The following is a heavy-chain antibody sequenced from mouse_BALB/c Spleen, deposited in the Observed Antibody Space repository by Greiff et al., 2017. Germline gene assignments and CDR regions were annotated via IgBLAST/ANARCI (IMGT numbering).Heavy chain of an antibody. CDR1: GFTFTDYY. V-gene: IGHV7-3*02. J-gene: IGHJ4*01. CDR3: ARDGYSAMDY. Sequence: EVKVVESGGGLVQPGGSLRLSCATSGFTFTDYYMSWVRQPPGKALEWLGFIRNKANGYTTEYSASVKGRFTISRDNSQSILYLQMNTLRAEDSATYYCARDGYSAMDYWGQGTSVTVSS. CDR2: IRNKANGYTT.